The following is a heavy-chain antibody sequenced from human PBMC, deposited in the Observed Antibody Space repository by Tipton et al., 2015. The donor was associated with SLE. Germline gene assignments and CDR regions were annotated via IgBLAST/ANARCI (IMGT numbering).Heavy chain of an antibody. CDR2: IYYSGST. CDR3: ARSGYSSGWYRGRFDI. D-gene: IGHD6-19*01. J-gene: IGHJ3*02. CDR1: GGSISSSSYY. V-gene: IGHV4-39*07. Sequence: TLSLTCTVSGGSISSSSYYWGWIRQPPGKGLEWIGSIYYSGSTYYNPSLKSRVTISVDTSKNQFFLRLGSVTAADTAVYYCARSGYSSGWYRGRFDIWGQGTMVTVSS.